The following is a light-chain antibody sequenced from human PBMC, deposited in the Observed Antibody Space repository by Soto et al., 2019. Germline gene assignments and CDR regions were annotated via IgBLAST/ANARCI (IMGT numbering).Light chain of an antibody. CDR2: DVT. V-gene: IGLV2-14*03. J-gene: IGLJ2*01. Sequence: QSVLTQPASVSGSPGQSITISCTGTSSDIGGYNYVSWYQQHPGKAPKLVIYDVTNRPSGVSDRFSGSKSGNTASLTISGLQAEDEADYYCSSYTKSGTLYVVFGGGTKVTVL. CDR1: SSDIGGYNY. CDR3: SSYTKSGTLYVV.